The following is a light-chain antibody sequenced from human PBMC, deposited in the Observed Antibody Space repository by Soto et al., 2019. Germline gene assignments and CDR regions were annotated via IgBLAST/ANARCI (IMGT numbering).Light chain of an antibody. CDR1: QSVGSY. Sequence: MTQSPSTLSGSVGDRVTITCRASQSVGSYLAWYLQKPGQVPRLLISEASNRATGIPGRFSGTGSGTEFTLTIHSLQSEDFAVYYCQQYNNWWTFGQGTKVDIK. V-gene: IGKV3D-15*01. CDR2: EAS. J-gene: IGKJ1*01. CDR3: QQYNNWWT.